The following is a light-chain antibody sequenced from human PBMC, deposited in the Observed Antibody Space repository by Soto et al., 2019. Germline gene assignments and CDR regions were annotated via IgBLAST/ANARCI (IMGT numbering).Light chain of an antibody. CDR1: SSDVGGYNY. V-gene: IGLV2-11*01. J-gene: IGLJ3*02. CDR2: DVS. CDR3: CSYAGSYLWL. Sequence: QSALTQPRSVSGSPGQSVTISCTGTSSDVGGYNYVSWYQQHPGKAPKVMIYDVSKRPSGVPDRFPGSKSGNTASLTISGLQAEDEADYYCCSYAGSYLWLFGGGTKLTVL.